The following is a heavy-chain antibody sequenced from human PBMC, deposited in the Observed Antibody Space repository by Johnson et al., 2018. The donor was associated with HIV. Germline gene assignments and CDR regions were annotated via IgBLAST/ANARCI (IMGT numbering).Heavy chain of an antibody. Sequence: VQLVESGGGVVQPGGSLRLSCAASGFTLSSYDMHWVRQATGKGLEWVSEIDTAGDAYYPGSVKGRFTTARENAKNSLYLQMHSLRAGDTAVYYCARRSIRSDGLDIWGQGTMVTVSS. J-gene: IGHJ3*02. CDR3: ARRSIRSDGLDI. V-gene: IGHV3-13*01. D-gene: IGHD4-11*01. CDR1: GFTLSSYD. CDR2: IDTAGDA.